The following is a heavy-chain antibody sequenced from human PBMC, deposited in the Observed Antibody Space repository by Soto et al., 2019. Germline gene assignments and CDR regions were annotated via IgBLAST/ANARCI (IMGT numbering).Heavy chain of an antibody. CDR3: ARAGIAAAAHWPYYYYGMDV. CDR1: GGSISSSNW. V-gene: IGHV4-4*02. J-gene: IGHJ6*02. CDR2: IYHSGST. D-gene: IGHD6-13*01. Sequence: QVQLQESGPGLVKPSGTLSLTCAVSGGSISSSNWWSWVRQPPGKGLEWIGEIYHSGSTNYNPSLKSRVTISVDKSKNQFSLKLSSVTAADTAVYYCARAGIAAAAHWPYYYYGMDVWGQGTTVTVSS.